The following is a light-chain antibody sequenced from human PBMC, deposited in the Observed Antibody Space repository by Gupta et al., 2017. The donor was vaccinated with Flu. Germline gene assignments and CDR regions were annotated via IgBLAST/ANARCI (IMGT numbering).Light chain of an antibody. V-gene: IGKV1-5*03. CDR1: IDNC. CDR3: QQYHNSHVT. J-gene: IGKJ2*01. CDR2: KAS. Sequence: IDNCLAGHQQKPGKHPPSLIYKASSIESGVPSGFSGSGSGTEFTLTISSLQPDDFATYYCQQYHNSHVTFGEGTKVEI.